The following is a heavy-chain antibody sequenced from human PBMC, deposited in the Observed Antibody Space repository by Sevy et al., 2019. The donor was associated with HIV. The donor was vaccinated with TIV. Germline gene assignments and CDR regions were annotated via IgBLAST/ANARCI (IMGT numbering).Heavy chain of an antibody. CDR1: GYTFTDDY. V-gene: IGHV1-2*06. J-gene: IGHJ6*02. CDR3: ARDAAGGTTNSGMDV. CDR2: IYPNSGGT. D-gene: IGHD1-7*01. Sequence: ASVKVSCKASGYTFTDDYLHWVRQAPGQGLEWMGRIYPNSGGTNYAQKFQGRVTMTRDTSISTAYMELSRLRPDDTAMYFCARDAAGGTTNSGMDVWGQGTTVTVSS.